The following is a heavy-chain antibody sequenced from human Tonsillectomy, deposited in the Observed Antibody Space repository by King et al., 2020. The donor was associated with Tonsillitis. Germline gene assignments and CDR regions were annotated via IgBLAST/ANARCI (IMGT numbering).Heavy chain of an antibody. J-gene: IGHJ4*02. V-gene: IGHV3-23*01. Sequence: GGGGGRGGGARGRSCAASGVASGNYAMNWVRQAPGKGLEWVSAISGSGGSTFDAASGQGRFTLSKDNSQNTLYLQMNSLGAEDSAVYYCAKDVLSSGYYFVDYWGQGTLVTVSS. CDR2: ISGSGGST. D-gene: IGHD3-22*01. CDR1: GVASGNYA. CDR3: AKDVLSSGYYFVDY.